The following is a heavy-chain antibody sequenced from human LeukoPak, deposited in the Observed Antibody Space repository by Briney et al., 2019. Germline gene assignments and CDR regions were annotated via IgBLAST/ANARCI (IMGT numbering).Heavy chain of an antibody. D-gene: IGHD4-17*01. V-gene: IGHV7-4-1*02. CDR2: INPNNGNP. Sequence: GASVKVSCKSSGYTFKTYAINWLRQAPGQGLEWVGWINPNNGNPTYAQGFTGRFVFSLDTSVSTAFLHISSLQIEDTAVYYCARDTPDGRVTKFDYWGQGTLVTVSS. CDR3: ARDTPDGRVTKFDY. J-gene: IGHJ4*02. CDR1: GYTFKTYA.